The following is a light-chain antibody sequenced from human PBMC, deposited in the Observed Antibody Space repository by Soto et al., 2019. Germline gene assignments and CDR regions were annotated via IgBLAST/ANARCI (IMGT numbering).Light chain of an antibody. CDR1: QSISTY. V-gene: IGKV3-15*01. J-gene: IGKJ1*01. Sequence: EVEMTQSPATLSVSPGERVTLSCRASQSISTYLAWYQQKPGQAPRLLIYGASTRDTGIAERFSGGGSGTEFTLTISSLQSGDFAVDFCLQYDDSPRTFSQGTKVDIK. CDR2: GAS. CDR3: LQYDDSPRT.